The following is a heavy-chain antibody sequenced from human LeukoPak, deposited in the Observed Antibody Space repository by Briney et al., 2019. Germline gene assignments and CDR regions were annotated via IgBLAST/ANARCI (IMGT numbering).Heavy chain of an antibody. CDR2: ISSSSSYI. CDR1: GFTFSSYG. Sequence: GGSLRLSCAASGFTFSSYGMHWVRQAPGKGLEWVSSISSSSSYIYYADSVKGRFTISRDNAKNSLYLQMNSLKTEDTAVYYCTRHPTLRFLEWLLPSYYYYYMDVWGKGTTVTVSS. D-gene: IGHD3-3*01. CDR3: TRHPTLRFLEWLLPSYYYYYMDV. V-gene: IGHV3-21*04. J-gene: IGHJ6*03.